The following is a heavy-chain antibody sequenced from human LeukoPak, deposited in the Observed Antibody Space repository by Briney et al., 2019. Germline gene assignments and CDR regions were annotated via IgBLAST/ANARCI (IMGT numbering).Heavy chain of an antibody. CDR2: INHSGST. J-gene: IGHJ6*02. CDR1: GGSFSGYY. CDR3: ARLFGYCSGGSRYFYYYYGMDV. Sequence: PSETLSLTCAVYGGSFSGYYWSWIRQPPGKGLEWIGEINHSGSTNYNPSLKSRVTISVDTSKNQFSLKLSSVTAADTAVYYCARLFGYCSGGSRYFYYYYGMDVWGQGTTVTVSS. D-gene: IGHD2-15*01. V-gene: IGHV4-34*01.